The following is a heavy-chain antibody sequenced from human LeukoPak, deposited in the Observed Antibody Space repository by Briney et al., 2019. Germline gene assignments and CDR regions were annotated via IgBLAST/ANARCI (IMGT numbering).Heavy chain of an antibody. Sequence: GRSLRLSCAASGFTFSSYGMRWVRQAPGKGLEWVAVISYDGSNKYYADSVKGRFTISRDNSKNTLYLQMNSLRAEDTAVYYCATTPIAVAGFGFFDYWGQGTLVTVSS. D-gene: IGHD6-19*01. J-gene: IGHJ4*02. CDR2: ISYDGSNK. CDR1: GFTFSSYG. CDR3: ATTPIAVAGFGFFDY. V-gene: IGHV3-30*03.